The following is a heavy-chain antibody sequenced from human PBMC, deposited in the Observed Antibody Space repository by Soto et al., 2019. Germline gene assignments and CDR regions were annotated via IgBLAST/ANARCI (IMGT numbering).Heavy chain of an antibody. CDR2: ITSGGSK. Sequence: EVQLLESGGGLVQPGGSLRLSCAASGFTFSSYAMSWVRQAPGEGLEWVSTITSGGSKYYADSVKGRFTISRDNSKNTLYLQVNSLRAEDTAVYYCAKHILLDNWGQGTLVTVSS. CDR1: GFTFSSYA. D-gene: IGHD2-21*01. V-gene: IGHV3-23*01. J-gene: IGHJ4*02. CDR3: AKHILLDN.